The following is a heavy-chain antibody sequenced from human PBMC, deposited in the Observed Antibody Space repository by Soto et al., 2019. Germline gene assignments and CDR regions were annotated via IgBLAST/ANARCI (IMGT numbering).Heavy chain of an antibody. CDR1: GGSMSSYY. D-gene: IGHD6-13*01. CDR2: IYYSGST. Sequence: QVQLQESGPGLVKPSETLSLTCTVSGGSMSSYYWSWIRQPPGKGLEWIGYIYYSGSTNYNPSLKSRVTISVDTSKNQFSLKLSSVTAADTAVYYCARDRGIAAAGIIDYWGQGTLVTVSS. CDR3: ARDRGIAAAGIIDY. J-gene: IGHJ4*02. V-gene: IGHV4-59*01.